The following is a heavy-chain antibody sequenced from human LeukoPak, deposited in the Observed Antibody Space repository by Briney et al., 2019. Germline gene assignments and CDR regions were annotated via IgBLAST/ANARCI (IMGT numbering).Heavy chain of an antibody. J-gene: IGHJ4*02. CDR1: GYTFTSYY. D-gene: IGHD3-22*01. CDR3: ARDLSPYYYDSSGYYGDY. V-gene: IGHV1-46*01. CDR2: INPSGGST. Sequence: GASVKVSCKASGYTFTSYYMHWVRQAPGQGLEWMGIINPSGGSTSYAQKFQGRVTMTRDTSTSTVYMELSSLRSEDTAVYYCARDLSPYYYDSSGYYGDYWGQGTLVTVSS.